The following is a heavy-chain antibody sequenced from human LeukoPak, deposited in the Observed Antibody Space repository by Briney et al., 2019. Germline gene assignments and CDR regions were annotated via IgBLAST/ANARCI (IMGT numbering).Heavy chain of an antibody. J-gene: IGHJ4*02. V-gene: IGHV4-30-4*01. CDR2: IYYSGST. D-gene: IGHD3-10*01. Sequence: PSQTLSLTCTVSGGSISSGDYYWSWIRQPPGKGLEWIGYIYYSGSTYYNPSLKSRVTISVDTSKNQFSLKLSSVTAADTAVYYCARVPVRGGHYFDYWGQGTLVTVSS. CDR1: GGSISSGDYY. CDR3: ARVPVRGGHYFDY.